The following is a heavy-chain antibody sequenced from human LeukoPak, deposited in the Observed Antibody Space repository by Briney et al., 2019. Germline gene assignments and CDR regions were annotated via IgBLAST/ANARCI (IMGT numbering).Heavy chain of an antibody. CDR3: ASNLLTNSKRLCPAGF. CDR1: GGSFSGYY. J-gene: IGHJ4*02. D-gene: IGHD2/OR15-2a*01. CDR2: INHSGST. Sequence: SETLSLTCAVYGGSFSGYYWSWIRQRPGKGLEWIGEINHSGSTNYNPSLKSRVTISVDTSKNQFSLKLSSVTAADTAVYYCASNLLTNSKRLCPAGFWGQGTPVTVSS. V-gene: IGHV4-34*01.